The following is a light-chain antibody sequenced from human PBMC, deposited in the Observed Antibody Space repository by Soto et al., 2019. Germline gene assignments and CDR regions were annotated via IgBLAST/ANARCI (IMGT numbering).Light chain of an antibody. J-gene: IGKJ1*01. CDR2: GES. Sequence: EIVVTQSAGTLSLSPGERATLSCRASQSVSRSYLAWYQQKPGQAPRLLIYGESSRATGIPDRLSGSGSGTDLNLTISRLEPEDFAVYYCQQYSSLPRTFGQGTKVDI. CDR3: QQYSSLPRT. CDR1: QSVSRSY. V-gene: IGKV3-20*01.